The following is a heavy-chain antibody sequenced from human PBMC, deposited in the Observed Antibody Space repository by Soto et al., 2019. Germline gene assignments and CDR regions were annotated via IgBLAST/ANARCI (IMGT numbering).Heavy chain of an antibody. Sequence: GGSLRLSCAASGFTFSRHWMSWVRQAPGKGLEWVANIDEDGSDKYYVDSVKGRFTISRDNAKDSLYLQMSGLGVEDTAVYYCARDGGQLEDYFDYWGQGTTVTVSS. CDR1: GFTFSRHW. CDR3: ARDGGQLEDYFDY. V-gene: IGHV3-7*01. CDR2: IDEDGSDK. J-gene: IGHJ4*02. D-gene: IGHD3-16*01.